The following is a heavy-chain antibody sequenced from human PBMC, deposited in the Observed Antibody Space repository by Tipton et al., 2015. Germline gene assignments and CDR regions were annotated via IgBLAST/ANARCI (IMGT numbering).Heavy chain of an antibody. V-gene: IGHV4-39*07. Sequence: TLSLTCNVSGDSISNSHNFWSWIRQSPGKGLEWIGSVVYRGGTYYSPLLKSRVAISVDTSKNQFSLKLSSVTAADTAVYYCAREGWNSDSSGYDYWGQGTLVTVSS. CDR3: AREGWNSDSSGYDY. J-gene: IGHJ4*02. D-gene: IGHD3-22*01. CDR2: VVYRGGT. CDR1: GDSISNSHNF.